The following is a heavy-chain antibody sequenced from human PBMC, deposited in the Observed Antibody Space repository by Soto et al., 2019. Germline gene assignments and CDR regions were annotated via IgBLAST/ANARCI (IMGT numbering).Heavy chain of an antibody. D-gene: IGHD1-7*01. CDR2: IYYSGST. J-gene: IGHJ4*02. V-gene: IGHV4-31*03. CDR3: ARVPGDWNYSYFDY. Sequence: QVQLQESGPGLVKPSQTLSLTCTVSGGSISSGTYYWSWIRQHPGKGLEWIGYIYYSGSTYYNPSIKSRVTISVDTSKNQFSLKLSSVTAADTAVYYCARVPGDWNYSYFDYWGQGTLVTVSS. CDR1: GGSISSGTYY.